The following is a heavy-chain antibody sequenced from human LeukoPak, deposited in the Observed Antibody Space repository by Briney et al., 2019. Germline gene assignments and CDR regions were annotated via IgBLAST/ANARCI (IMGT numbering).Heavy chain of an antibody. CDR3: ASALVATWAHDY. J-gene: IGHJ4*02. Sequence: SETLSLTCTVSGGSISSHYWSWIRQPPGKGLEWIGYIYYSGSTNYNPSLKSRVTISVDTSKNQFSLKLSSVTAADTAVYYCASALVATWAHDYWGQGTLVTVSS. V-gene: IGHV4-59*11. CDR1: GGSISSHY. D-gene: IGHD5-12*01. CDR2: IYYSGST.